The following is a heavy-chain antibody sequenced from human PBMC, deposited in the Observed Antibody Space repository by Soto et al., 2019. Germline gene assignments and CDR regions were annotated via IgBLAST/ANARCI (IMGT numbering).Heavy chain of an antibody. CDR3: AKDEFGTLGSGWYIGFDY. Sequence: GGSLRLSCAASGFTFSSYAMSWVRQAPGKGLEWVSAISGSGGSTYYADSVKGRFTISRDNSKSTLYLQMNSLRAEDTAVYYCAKDEFGTLGSGWYIGFDYWGQGTLVTV. J-gene: IGHJ4*02. CDR1: GFTFSSYA. CDR2: ISGSGGST. D-gene: IGHD6-19*01. V-gene: IGHV3-23*01.